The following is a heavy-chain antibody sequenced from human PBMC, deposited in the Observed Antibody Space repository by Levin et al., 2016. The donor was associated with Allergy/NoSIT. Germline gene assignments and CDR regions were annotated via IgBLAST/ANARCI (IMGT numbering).Heavy chain of an antibody. D-gene: IGHD4-17*01. CDR3: ARNGDYSYGMDV. CDR2: IIPIFGTA. J-gene: IGHJ6*02. Sequence: WVRQAPGQGLEWMGGIIPIFGTANYAQKFRGRVTITADESTSTAYMELSSLRSEDTAVYYCARNGDYSYGMDVWGQGTTVTVSS. V-gene: IGHV1-69*01.